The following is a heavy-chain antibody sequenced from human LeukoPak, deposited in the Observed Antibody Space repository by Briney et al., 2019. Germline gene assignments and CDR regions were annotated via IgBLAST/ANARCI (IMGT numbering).Heavy chain of an antibody. Sequence: SVKGRLTISRDNAKNSLSLHMYSLRADDTAVYYCARDQDGFGFGKYDYWGRGTLVTVSS. D-gene: IGHD3-3*01. J-gene: IGHJ4*02. V-gene: IGHV3-21*06. CDR3: ARDQDGFGFGKYDY.